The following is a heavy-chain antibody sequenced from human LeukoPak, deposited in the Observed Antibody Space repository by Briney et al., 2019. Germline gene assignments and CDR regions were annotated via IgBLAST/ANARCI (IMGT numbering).Heavy chain of an antibody. CDR2: IIPIFGTA. Sequence: SVKVSCKASGGTFSSYAISWVRQAPGQGLEWMGGIIPIFGTANYAQKFQGRVAITADKSTSTAYMELSSLRSEDTAVYYCARSLGYCSGGSCYSGAAFDYWGQGTLVTVSS. V-gene: IGHV1-69*06. CDR1: GGTFSSYA. J-gene: IGHJ4*02. D-gene: IGHD2-15*01. CDR3: ARSLGYCSGGSCYSGAAFDY.